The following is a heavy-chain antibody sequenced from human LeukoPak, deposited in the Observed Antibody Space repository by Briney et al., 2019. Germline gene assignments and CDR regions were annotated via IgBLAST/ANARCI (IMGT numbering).Heavy chain of an antibody. CDR2: IKQDGSEK. V-gene: IGHV3-7*03. J-gene: IGHJ6*02. CDR3: AKDNRAAATTYYGMDV. D-gene: IGHD6-13*01. Sequence: GGSLRLSCAASGFTFSNYWMSWVRQAPGKGLEWVANIKQDGSEKSYVDSVKGRFTISRDNAKNSLYLQMNSLRAEDTALYYCAKDNRAAATTYYGMDVWGQGTTVTVSS. CDR1: GFTFSNYW.